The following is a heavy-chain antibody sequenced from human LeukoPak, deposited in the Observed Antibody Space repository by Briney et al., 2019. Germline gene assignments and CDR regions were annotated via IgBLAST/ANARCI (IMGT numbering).Heavy chain of an antibody. J-gene: IGHJ5*02. Sequence: SVKVSCKASGYTFTGYYMHWVRQAPGQGLEWMGWINPNSGGTNHAQKFQGRVTMTRDTSISTAYMELSRLRSDDTAVYYCARGDKNYYDSSGYSSCLDPWGQGTLVTVSS. V-gene: IGHV1-2*02. CDR1: GYTFTGYY. CDR3: ARGDKNYYDSSGYSSCLDP. CDR2: INPNSGGT. D-gene: IGHD3-22*01.